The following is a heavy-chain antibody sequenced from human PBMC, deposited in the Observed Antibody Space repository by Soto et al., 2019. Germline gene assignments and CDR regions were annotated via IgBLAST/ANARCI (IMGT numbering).Heavy chain of an antibody. CDR2: IVVGSGNT. Sequence: ASVKVSCKASGFTFTSSAVQWVRQARGQRLEWIGWIVVGSGNTNYAQKFQERVTITRDMSTSTAYMEMSSLRSEDTAVYYCAADSSSYRYYYYGMDVWGQGTTVTLSS. CDR1: GFTFTSSA. CDR3: AADSSSYRYYYYGMDV. D-gene: IGHD6-13*01. V-gene: IGHV1-58*01. J-gene: IGHJ6*02.